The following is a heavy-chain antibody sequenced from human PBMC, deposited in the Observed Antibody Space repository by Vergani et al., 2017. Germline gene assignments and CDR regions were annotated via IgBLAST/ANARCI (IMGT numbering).Heavy chain of an antibody. D-gene: IGHD2-15*01. CDR2: ISYDGSNK. V-gene: IGHV3-30*18. CDR3: AKAIGGRTDY. Sequence: VQLVESGGGVVQPGRSLRLSCAASGFTFSSYGMHWVRQAPGKGLEWVAVISYDGSNKYYADSVKGRFTISRDNSKNTLYLQMNSLRAEDTAVYYCAKAIGGRTDYWGQGTLVTVSS. J-gene: IGHJ4*02. CDR1: GFTFSSYG.